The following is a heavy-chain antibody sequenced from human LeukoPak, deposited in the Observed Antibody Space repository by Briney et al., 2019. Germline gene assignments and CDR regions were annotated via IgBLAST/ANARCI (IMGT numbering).Heavy chain of an antibody. J-gene: IGHJ4*02. CDR3: ARDPWGGYSY. CDR2: IWHDGINK. CDR1: GFTFSNYG. D-gene: IGHD5-12*01. V-gene: IGHV3-33*01. Sequence: GGSLRLSCAASGFTFSNYGMHWVRQAPGKGLEWVAVIWHDGINKYYAASVKGRFTVSRDNSKNTLFLQMNSLRAEDTAVYYCARDPWGGYSYWGQGSLVTVSS.